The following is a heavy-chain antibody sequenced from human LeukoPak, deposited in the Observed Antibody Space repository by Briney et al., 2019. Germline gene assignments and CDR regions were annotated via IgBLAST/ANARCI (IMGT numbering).Heavy chain of an antibody. CDR1: GFTFSNYA. V-gene: IGHV3-21*01. D-gene: IGHD5-18*01. CDR2: ISGSGRNT. CDR3: ARSEDTAMLLDYFDY. J-gene: IGHJ4*02. Sequence: GGSLRLSCAASGFTFSNYAMSWVRQAPGKGLEWVSTISGSGRNTYYADSVKGRFTISRDNAKNSLYLQMNSLRAEDTAVYYCARSEDTAMLLDYFDYWGQGTLVTVSS.